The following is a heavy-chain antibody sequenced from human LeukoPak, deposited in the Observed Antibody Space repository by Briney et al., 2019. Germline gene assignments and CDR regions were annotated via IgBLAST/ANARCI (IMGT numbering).Heavy chain of an antibody. V-gene: IGHV3-7*05. CDR2: IKQDGSEN. CDR3: ATDSYSKGDY. CDR1: GFTFSNYW. J-gene: IGHJ4*02. D-gene: IGHD4-11*01. Sequence: GGSLRLSRAASGFTFSNYWMSWVRQAPGKGLEWVANIKQDGSENNYVGSVKGRFTISRDNAKSLLYLQMNSLRAEDTALYYCATDSYSKGDYWGQGTLVTVSS.